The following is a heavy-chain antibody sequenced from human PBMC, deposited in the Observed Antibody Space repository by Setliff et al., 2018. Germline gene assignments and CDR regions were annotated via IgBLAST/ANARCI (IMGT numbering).Heavy chain of an antibody. Sequence: SVKFSCKASGGTFSSYAISWVRQAPGQGLEWMGGIIPIFGTANYAQKFQGRVTITADESTSTAYMELSSLRSEDTAVYYCARGYRGYYNFWSGSQGANWFDPWGQGTLVTVSS. J-gene: IGHJ5*02. CDR3: ARGYRGYYNFWSGSQGANWFDP. CDR2: IIPIFGTA. V-gene: IGHV1-69*13. CDR1: GGTFSSYA. D-gene: IGHD3-3*01.